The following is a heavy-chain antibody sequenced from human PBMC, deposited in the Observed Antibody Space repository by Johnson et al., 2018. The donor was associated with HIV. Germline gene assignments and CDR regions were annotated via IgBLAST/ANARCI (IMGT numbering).Heavy chain of an antibody. CDR2: IWHDGRDV. J-gene: IGHJ3*02. Sequence: QVQLVESGGGVVQPGTSLRLSCAASGFTFSSYGIHWVRQAPGKGLEWVAFIWHDGRDVYYADSVKGRFTVSRDSSKNTLYLQMNSLRVEDTAVYYCASSSLAWGVDAFDIWGQGTMVTVSS. V-gene: IGHV3-33*01. CDR3: ASSSLAWGVDAFDI. D-gene: IGHD3-10*01. CDR1: GFTFSSYG.